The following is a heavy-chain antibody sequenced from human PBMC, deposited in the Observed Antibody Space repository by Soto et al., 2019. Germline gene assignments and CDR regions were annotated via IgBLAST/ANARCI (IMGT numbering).Heavy chain of an antibody. CDR1: GFAFQTYT. V-gene: IGHV3-21*01. CDR2: ITISGNYI. Sequence: PGGALRLSCAAPGFAFQTYTMEWLRQPPGKGLEWVSSITISGNYIYYADSVKGRFTISRDNGRNSVYLQMNSLRAEDTAVYYCAKVGVLRTNFRWFDLWGQGTLVTVSS. J-gene: IGHJ5*02. D-gene: IGHD2-8*01. CDR3: AKVGVLRTNFRWFDL.